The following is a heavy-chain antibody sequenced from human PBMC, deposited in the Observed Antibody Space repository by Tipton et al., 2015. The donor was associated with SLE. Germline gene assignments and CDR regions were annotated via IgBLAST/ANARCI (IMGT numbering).Heavy chain of an antibody. V-gene: IGHV3-23*01. Sequence: SLRLSCAASGFTFSSYAMSWVRQAPGKGLEWVSAISGSGGSTYYADSVKGRFTISRDNSKNTLYLQMNSLRAEDTAVYYCARISPRTPHAFDIWGQGTMVTVSS. J-gene: IGHJ3*02. D-gene: IGHD2-15*01. CDR2: ISGSGGST. CDR3: ARISPRTPHAFDI. CDR1: GFTFSSYA.